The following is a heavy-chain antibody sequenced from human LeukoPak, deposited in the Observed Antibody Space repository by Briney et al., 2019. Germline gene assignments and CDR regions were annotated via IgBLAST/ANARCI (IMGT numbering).Heavy chain of an antibody. CDR3: TTEWFTSRLRYYYDSSDQ. D-gene: IGHD3-22*01. V-gene: IGHV3-15*01. Sequence: GGSLRLSCAASGFTLSSYAMHWVRQAPGKGLEWVGRIKSKTDGGTTDYAAPVKGRFTISRDDSKNTLYLQMNSLKTEDTAVYYCTTEWFTSRLRYYYDSSDQWGQGTLVTVSS. CDR2: IKSKTDGGTT. J-gene: IGHJ4*02. CDR1: GFTLSSYA.